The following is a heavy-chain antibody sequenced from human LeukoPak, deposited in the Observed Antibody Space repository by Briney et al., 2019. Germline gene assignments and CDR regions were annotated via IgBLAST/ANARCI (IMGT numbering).Heavy chain of an antibody. D-gene: IGHD3-10*01. CDR3: ATPPLWFGELFFDY. Sequence: GGSLRLSCAASGFTFDDYGMSWVRQAPGKGLEWVSLIYTGGSTYYADSVKGRFTISRDNSKNTLYLQMTSLRAEDTAVYYCATPPLWFGELFFDYWGQGTLVTVSS. V-gene: IGHV3-53*01. CDR2: IYTGGST. CDR1: GFTFDDYG. J-gene: IGHJ4*02.